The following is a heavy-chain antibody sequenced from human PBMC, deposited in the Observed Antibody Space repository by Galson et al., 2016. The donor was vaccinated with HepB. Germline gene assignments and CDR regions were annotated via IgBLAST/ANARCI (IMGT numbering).Heavy chain of an antibody. CDR2: IFYTGST. D-gene: IGHD4-17*01. V-gene: IGHV4-59*01. J-gene: IGHJ4*01. Sequence: SETLSLTCTVSGGSINSYYWTWIRQPPGKGLEWIGSIFYTGSTNYNPSLKSRVTISVDRSNKQFSLKLKSVTAADTAMYYCARGSYGDPYNWGHGTLVTVSS. CDR3: ARGSYGDPYN. CDR1: GGSINSYY.